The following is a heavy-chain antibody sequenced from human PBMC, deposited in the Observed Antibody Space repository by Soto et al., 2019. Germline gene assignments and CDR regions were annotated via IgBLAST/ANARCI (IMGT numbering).Heavy chain of an antibody. J-gene: IGHJ4*02. V-gene: IGHV3-30*18. Sequence: LRLSGAASGFTFSNYGMHWVRQAPGKGLEWVAVISYDGSNKYYAGSLKGRFTISRDNSKNTLYLQMNSLRAEDTAVYYCAKGAYGSGSLYYFDYWGQGTLVTVSS. CDR2: ISYDGSNK. D-gene: IGHD3-10*01. CDR1: GFTFSNYG. CDR3: AKGAYGSGSLYYFDY.